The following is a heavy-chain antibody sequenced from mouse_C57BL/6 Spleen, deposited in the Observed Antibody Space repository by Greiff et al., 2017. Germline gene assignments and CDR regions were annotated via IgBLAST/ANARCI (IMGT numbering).Heavy chain of an antibody. J-gene: IGHJ4*01. CDR1: GFTFSDYG. CDR2: ISSGSSTI. Sequence: EVKVVESGGGLVKPGGSLKLSCAASGFTFSDYGMHWVRQAPEKGLEWVAYISSGSSTIYYADTVKGRFTISRDNAKNTLFLQMTSLRSEDTAMYYCARTITTVAMDYWGQGTSVTVSS. V-gene: IGHV5-17*01. CDR3: ARTITTVAMDY. D-gene: IGHD1-1*01.